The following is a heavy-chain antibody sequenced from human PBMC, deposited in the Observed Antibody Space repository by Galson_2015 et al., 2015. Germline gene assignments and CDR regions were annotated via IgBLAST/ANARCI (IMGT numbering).Heavy chain of an antibody. J-gene: IGHJ4*02. CDR1: GYTFTSFD. Sequence: SVKVSCKASGYTFTSFDINWVRQATGQGLEWMGWMNPNSGNTSYAQKFQGRVTMTRNPSISTAYMELSSLRSEDTAVYYCARAYCSGGTCYGFDFWGQGSQVTVSS. CDR3: ARAYCSGGTCYGFDF. V-gene: IGHV1-8*01. CDR2: MNPNSGNT. D-gene: IGHD2-15*01.